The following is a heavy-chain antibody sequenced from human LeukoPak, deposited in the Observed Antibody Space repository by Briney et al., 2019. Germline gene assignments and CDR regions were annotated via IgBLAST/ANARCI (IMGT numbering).Heavy chain of an antibody. D-gene: IGHD3-22*01. CDR3: ARLAYYYGSSGYSTRAFDY. V-gene: IGHV4-39*01. CDR1: GGSISSSSYY. Sequence: SETLSLTCTVSGGSISSSSYYWGWIRQPPGKGLEWIGSIYYSGSTYYNPSLKSRVTISVDTSKNQFSLKLSSVTAADTAVYYCARLAYYYGSSGYSTRAFDYWGQGTLVTVSS. CDR2: IYYSGST. J-gene: IGHJ4*02.